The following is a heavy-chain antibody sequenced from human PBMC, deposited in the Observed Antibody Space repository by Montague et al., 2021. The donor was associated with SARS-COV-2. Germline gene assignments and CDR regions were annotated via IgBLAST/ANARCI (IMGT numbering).Heavy chain of an antibody. D-gene: IGHD6-13*01. V-gene: IGHV2-70*20. J-gene: IGHJ5*02. Sequence: PALVKPTQTLTLTCTFSGFSLSTGGMCVSWVRQPPGKALEWLALIDRDDEYYNTSLKTRLTISKDTSKNQVVLTLTNMDPVDTATYFCARGIGWRSSVIFDPWGPGTLVTVS. CDR2: IDRDDE. CDR3: ARGIGWRSSVIFDP. CDR1: GFSLSTGGMC.